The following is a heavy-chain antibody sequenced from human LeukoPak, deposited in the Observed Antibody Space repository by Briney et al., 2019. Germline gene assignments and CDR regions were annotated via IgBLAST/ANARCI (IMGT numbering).Heavy chain of an antibody. V-gene: IGHV4-38-2*02. CDR2: IYHSGST. CDR1: GYSISSGYY. Sequence: PSETLSLTCTVSGYSISSGYYWGWIRQPPGKGLEWIGSIYHSGSTYYNPSLKSRVTISVDTSKNQFSLKLSSVTAADTAVYYCARVGYSSSWLYWGQGTLVTVSS. J-gene: IGHJ4*02. D-gene: IGHD6-13*01. CDR3: ARVGYSSSWLY.